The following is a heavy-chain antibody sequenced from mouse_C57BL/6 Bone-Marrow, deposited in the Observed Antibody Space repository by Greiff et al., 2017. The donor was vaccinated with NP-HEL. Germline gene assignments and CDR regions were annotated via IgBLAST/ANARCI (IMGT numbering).Heavy chain of an antibody. CDR2: IYPRSGNT. J-gene: IGHJ2*01. D-gene: IGHD3-2*02. V-gene: IGHV1-81*01. CDR3: ARASSGWRRDY. Sequence: QVHVKQSGAELARPGASVKLSCKASGYTFTSYGISWVKQRTGQGLEWIGEIYPRSGNTYYNEKFKGKATLTADKSSSTAYMELRSLTSEDSAVYFCARASSGWRRDYWGQGTTLTVSS. CDR1: GYTFTSYG.